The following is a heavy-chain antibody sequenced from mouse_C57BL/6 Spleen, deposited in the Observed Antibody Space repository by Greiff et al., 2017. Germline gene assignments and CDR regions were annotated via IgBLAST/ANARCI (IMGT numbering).Heavy chain of an antibody. V-gene: IGHV1-59*01. D-gene: IGHD1-1*02. Sequence: QVQLQQPGAELVRPGTSVKLSCKASGYTFTSYWMHWVKQRPGQGLEWIGVIDPSDSYTNYNQKFKGKATLTVDTSSSTAYMQLSSLTSEDSAVYYCARQGYGHYYAMDYWGQGTSVTVSS. CDR2: IDPSDSYT. J-gene: IGHJ4*01. CDR3: ARQGYGHYYAMDY. CDR1: GYTFTSYW.